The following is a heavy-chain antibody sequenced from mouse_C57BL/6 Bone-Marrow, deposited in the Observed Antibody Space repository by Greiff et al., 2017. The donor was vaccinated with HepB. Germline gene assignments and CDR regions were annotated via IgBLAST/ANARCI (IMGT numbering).Heavy chain of an antibody. CDR2: ISDGGSYT. CDR3: ERESLLYYLDC. CDR1: GFTFSSYA. V-gene: IGHV5-4*01. J-gene: IGHJ2*01. Sequence: EVKVVESGGGLVKPGGSLKLSCAASGFTFSSYAMSWVRQTPEKRLEWVATISDGGSYTYYPDNVKGRFTISRDNAKNNLYLQMSHLKSEDTAMYYCERESLLYYLDCGGEGTTLTVSS.